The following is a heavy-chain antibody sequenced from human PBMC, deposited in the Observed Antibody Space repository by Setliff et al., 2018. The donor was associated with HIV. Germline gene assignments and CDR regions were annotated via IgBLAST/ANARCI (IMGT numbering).Heavy chain of an antibody. CDR2: NIAFNGKA. D-gene: IGHD3-22*01. J-gene: IGHJ4*02. CDR3: ARVIVDFDSSGFYYFDS. Sequence: ASVKVSCKTSGYTFNSYGISWVRQAPGQGLEWVGLNIAFNGKANSAPKFQGRVIMTTDTSTSTAHMELRSLRSDDTAIYYCARVIVDFDSSGFYYFDSWGQGTLVTVSS. CDR1: GYTFNSYG. V-gene: IGHV1-18*01.